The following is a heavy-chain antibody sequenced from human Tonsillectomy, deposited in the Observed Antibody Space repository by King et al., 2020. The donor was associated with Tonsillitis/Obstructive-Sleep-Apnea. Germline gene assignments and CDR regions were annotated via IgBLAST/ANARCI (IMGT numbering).Heavy chain of an antibody. CDR3: ARDNGGGSAFDI. V-gene: IGHV4-34*01. CDR1: GGSFSGYY. D-gene: IGHD3-16*01. J-gene: IGHJ3*02. Sequence: VQLQQWGAGLLKPSETLSLTCGVYGGSFSGYYWSWIRQPPGKGLEWIGEIGHTGSTNYNPSLKSRVSISVDTSKNQLSLKLSSVTAADTALYYCARDNGGGSAFDIWGQGTMVTVSS. CDR2: IGHTGST.